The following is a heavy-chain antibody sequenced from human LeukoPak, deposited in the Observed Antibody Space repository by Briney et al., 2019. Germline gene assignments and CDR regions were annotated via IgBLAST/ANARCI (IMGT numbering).Heavy chain of an antibody. CDR1: GFTFDDYA. J-gene: IGHJ4*02. CDR2: ISWNSGSI. CDR3: ARDSNDYVWGSYRSAFDY. V-gene: IGHV3-9*01. Sequence: PGRSLRLSCAASGFTFDDYAMHWVRQAPGKGLEWVSGISWNSGSIGYADSVKGRFTISRDNAKNTLYLQMNSLRAEDTAVYYCARDSNDYVWGSYRSAFDYWGQGTLVTVSS. D-gene: IGHD3-16*02.